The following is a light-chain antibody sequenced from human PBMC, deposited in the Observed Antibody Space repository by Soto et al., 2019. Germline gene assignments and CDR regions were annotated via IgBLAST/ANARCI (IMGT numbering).Light chain of an antibody. Sequence: DIQMTQSPSSLSASVGDRVTITCRASQSISSYLNWYQQKPGKAPKLLIYAASSLQSGVPSRFSGSGSGTDFTLTISRLQPEDFVTYYCQQSYSTPLYTFGQGTELEIK. V-gene: IGKV1-39*01. CDR1: QSISSY. J-gene: IGKJ2*01. CDR2: AAS. CDR3: QQSYSTPLYT.